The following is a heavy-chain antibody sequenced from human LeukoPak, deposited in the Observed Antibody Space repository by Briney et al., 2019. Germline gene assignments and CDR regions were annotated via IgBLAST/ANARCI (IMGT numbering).Heavy chain of an antibody. V-gene: IGHV1-69*13. CDR2: IIPIFGTA. D-gene: IGHD3-3*01. J-gene: IGHJ6*02. Sequence: SVKVSCKASGGTFSSYAINWVRQAPGQGLEWMGGIIPIFGTANYAQKFQGRGTITADESTSTACMELSSLRSEDPAVYYCARAITIFGVVIDYYYYGMDVWGQGTTVTVSS. CDR3: ARAITIFGVVIDYYYYGMDV. CDR1: GGTFSSYA.